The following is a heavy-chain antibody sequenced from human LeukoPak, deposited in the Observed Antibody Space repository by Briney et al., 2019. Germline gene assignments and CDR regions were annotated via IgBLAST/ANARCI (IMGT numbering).Heavy chain of an antibody. D-gene: IGHD2-2*01. CDR2: IKQDGSEK. CDR3: ARDCGVVVPAAMPSGSLCI. V-gene: IGHV3-7*01. CDR1: GFTFSSYW. J-gene: IGHJ4*02. Sequence: GGSLRLSCAASGFTFSSYWMSWVRQAPGKGLEWVANIKQDGSEKYYVDSVKGRFTISRDNAKNSLYLQMNSLRAEDTAVYYCARDCGVVVPAAMPSGSLCIWGQGTLVTVSS.